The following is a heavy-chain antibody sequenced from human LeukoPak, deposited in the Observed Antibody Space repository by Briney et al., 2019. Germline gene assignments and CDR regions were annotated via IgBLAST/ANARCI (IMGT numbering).Heavy chain of an antibody. CDR1: GFTFSSYS. CDR2: ISSSSSYI. D-gene: IGHD3-22*01. Sequence: TGGSLRLSCAASGFTFSSYSMNWVRQAPGKGLEWVSSISSSSSYIYYADSVKGRFTISRDNAKNSLYLQMNSLRAEDTAVYYCARDYYDSSGSLDYWGQGTLVTVSS. CDR3: ARDYYDSSGSLDY. V-gene: IGHV3-21*01. J-gene: IGHJ4*02.